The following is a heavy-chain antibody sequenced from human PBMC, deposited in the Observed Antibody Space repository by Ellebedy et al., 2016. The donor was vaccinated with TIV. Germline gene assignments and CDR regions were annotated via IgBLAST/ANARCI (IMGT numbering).Heavy chain of an antibody. J-gene: IGHJ4*02. Sequence: GESLKISCVASGFTFSLYGIHWVRQAPGKGLEWVAVISYDGRNKYYAESVKGRFTISRDNSRNTLYLQVNSLRAEDTAVYYCAREVEDGSYLGTFDYWGQGTLVTVSS. CDR2: ISYDGRNK. V-gene: IGHV3-30*03. CDR1: GFTFSLYG. CDR3: AREVEDGSYLGTFDY. D-gene: IGHD1-26*01.